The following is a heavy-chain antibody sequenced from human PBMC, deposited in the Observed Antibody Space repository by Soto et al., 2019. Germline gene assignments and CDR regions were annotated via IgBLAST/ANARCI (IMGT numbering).Heavy chain of an antibody. J-gene: IGHJ5*02. CDR1: GFIFSSYG. CDR2: ISYDGSIK. CDR3: ARDPAGKWTRGWFDP. V-gene: IGHV3-30*03. Sequence: PGGSLRLSCAASGFIFSSYGMHWVRQAPGKGLEWVTFISYDGSIKYYGDSVKGRFTISRDNSKNKLYLQMNSLRSEDTAVYYCARDPAGKWTRGWFDPWGQGTLVTVSS. D-gene: IGHD1-26*01.